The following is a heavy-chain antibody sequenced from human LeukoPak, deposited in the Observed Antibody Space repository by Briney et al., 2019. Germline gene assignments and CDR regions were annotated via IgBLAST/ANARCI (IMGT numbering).Heavy chain of an antibody. CDR2: IFSSSTYI. CDR3: ARDFYDGFALDY. Sequence: PGESLRLSCAASGFAFNTYSMNWVRQAPGKGLEWVSFIFSSSTYIYYTDSVKGRFTISRDNARNSLYLQMDNLRAEDTGVYHCARDFYDGFALDYWGQGTLVTVSS. V-gene: IGHV3-21*03. CDR1: GFAFNTYS. D-gene: IGHD2/OR15-2a*01. J-gene: IGHJ4*02.